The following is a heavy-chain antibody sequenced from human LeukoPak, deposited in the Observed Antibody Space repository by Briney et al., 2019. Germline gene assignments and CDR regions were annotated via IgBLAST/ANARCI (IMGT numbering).Heavy chain of an antibody. CDR3: ARDSSRYSSGWYRVMGFDYYYYMDV. Sequence: GASVKVSCKASGGTFSSYAISWVRQAPGQGLEWMGGIIPIFGTANYAQKFQGRVTITADESTSTAYMELSSLRSEDTAVYYCARDSSRYSSGWYRVMGFDYYYYMDVWGKGTTVTISS. D-gene: IGHD6-19*01. CDR1: GGTFSSYA. J-gene: IGHJ6*03. V-gene: IGHV1-69*13. CDR2: IIPIFGTA.